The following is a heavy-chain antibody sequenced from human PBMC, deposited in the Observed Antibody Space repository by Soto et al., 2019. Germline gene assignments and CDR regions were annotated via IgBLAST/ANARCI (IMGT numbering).Heavy chain of an antibody. CDR1: GYTFTSYG. CDR2: ISAYNGNT. V-gene: IGHV1-18*01. D-gene: IGHD6-13*01. Sequence: QVQLVQSGAEVKKPGASVKVSCKASGYTFTSYGISWVRQAPGQGLEWMGWISAYNGNTNYAQKLQGRVTMTTDTTTSTADMELRSLGSDDTAVYHCARDNPDSSGWYVNYYYYYGMDVWGQGTTVTVSS. J-gene: IGHJ6*02. CDR3: ARDNPDSSGWYVNYYYYYGMDV.